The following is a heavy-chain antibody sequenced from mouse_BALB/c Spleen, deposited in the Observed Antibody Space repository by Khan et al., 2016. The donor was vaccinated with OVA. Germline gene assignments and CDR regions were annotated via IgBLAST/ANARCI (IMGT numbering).Heavy chain of an antibody. J-gene: IGHJ1*01. Sequence: EVKLLESGPSLVKPSQTLSLTCSVAGDSITSGFWNWIRKFPGNKLEYMGYISSSGATYYSPSLNSRISITRDTSNNQYYLQLTSVTTGDTATYYCARWAYRYDRYFDVWGAGTTVTVSS. CDR1: GDSITSGF. V-gene: IGHV3-8*02. CDR3: ARWAYRYDRYFDV. D-gene: IGHD2-14*01. CDR2: ISSSGAT.